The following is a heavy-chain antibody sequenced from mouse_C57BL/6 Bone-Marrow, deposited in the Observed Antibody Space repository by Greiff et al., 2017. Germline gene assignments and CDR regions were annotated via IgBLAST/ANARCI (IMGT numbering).Heavy chain of an antibody. CDR1: GYTFTSYW. CDR2: IYPGSGST. CDR3: ARGGNYDYYAMDY. J-gene: IGHJ4*01. Sequence: QVQLQQPGAELVKPGASVKMSCKASGYTFTSYWITWVKQRPGQGLEWIGDIYPGSGSTNYNEKFKSKATLTVDTSSSTAYMQHSSLPSEDSAVYYCARGGNYDYYAMDYWGQGTSVTVSS. V-gene: IGHV1-55*01. D-gene: IGHD2-1*01.